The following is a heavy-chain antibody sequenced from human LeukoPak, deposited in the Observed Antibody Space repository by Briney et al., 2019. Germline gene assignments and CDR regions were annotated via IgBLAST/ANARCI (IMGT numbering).Heavy chain of an antibody. CDR1: GFTFSSYW. J-gene: IGHJ4*02. CDR3: ARVFRSGYYDYFDY. CDR2: IKQDGSEK. V-gene: IGHV3-7*01. D-gene: IGHD3-3*01. Sequence: GGSLRLSCAASGFTFSSYWMSWVRQAPGKGLEWVANIKQDGSEKYYVDSVKGRFTISRDNAKNSLYLQTNSLRAEDAAVYYCARVFRSGYYDYFDYWGQGTLVTVSS.